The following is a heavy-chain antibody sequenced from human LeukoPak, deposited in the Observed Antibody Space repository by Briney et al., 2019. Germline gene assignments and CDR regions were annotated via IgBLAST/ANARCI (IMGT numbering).Heavy chain of an antibody. D-gene: IGHD2-2*01. CDR3: ARQQLLWFDY. J-gene: IGHJ4*02. CDR1: GGSFSGYY. Sequence: SETLSLTCAVYGGSFSGYYWSWIRQPPGKGLEWIGEINHSGSTNYNPSLKSRVTISVDTSKNQFSLKLSSVTAADTAVYYCARQQLLWFDYWGQGTLVTVSS. V-gene: IGHV4-34*01. CDR2: INHSGST.